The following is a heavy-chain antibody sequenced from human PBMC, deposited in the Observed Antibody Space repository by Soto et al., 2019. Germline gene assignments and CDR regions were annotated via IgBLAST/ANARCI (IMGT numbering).Heavy chain of an antibody. Sequence: QVQLVESGGGVVQPGGSLRLSCAASGFIFTSYGMQWVRQSPGEGLEWVATTANDGSGQYYADSVKGRFTISRDNSKNTLFPQLDSLRPEETGGYYCAKSTGGSSWYPPDHWGQGTLVTVSS. CDR3: AKSTGGSSWYPPDH. CDR2: TANDGSGQ. V-gene: IGHV3-30*18. J-gene: IGHJ4*02. CDR1: GFIFTSYG. D-gene: IGHD6-13*01.